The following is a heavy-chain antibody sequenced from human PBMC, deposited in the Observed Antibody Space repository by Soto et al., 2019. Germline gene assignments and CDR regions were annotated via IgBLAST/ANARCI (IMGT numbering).Heavy chain of an antibody. CDR2: ISAYNGNT. Sequence: QVQLVQSGAEVKNPGASVKVSCKASGYTFTSYGISWVRQAPGQGLEWRGWISAYNGNTNYAQKLQGRVTMTTDTPTSTAYMELRSLRSDDTDVYYCARYCRSTSCYYAFDIWGQGTMVTVSS. V-gene: IGHV1-18*01. J-gene: IGHJ3*02. CDR3: ARYCRSTSCYYAFDI. CDR1: GYTFTSYG. D-gene: IGHD2-2*01.